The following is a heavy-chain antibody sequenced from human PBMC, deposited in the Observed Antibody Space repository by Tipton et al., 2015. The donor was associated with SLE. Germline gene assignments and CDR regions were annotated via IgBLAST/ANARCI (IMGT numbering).Heavy chain of an antibody. Sequence: TLSLTCTVSGGSISSYYWSWIRQPAGGGLEWIGRIYTNENTNYNPSLKRRVTMSVDTSKNQFSLNLSSVTAADTAVYYCARGRLTLFGMLITGWFDPWGQGTLVTVSS. J-gene: IGHJ5*02. CDR1: GGSISSYY. V-gene: IGHV4-4*07. D-gene: IGHD3-3*01. CDR2: IYTNENT. CDR3: ARGRLTLFGMLITGWFDP.